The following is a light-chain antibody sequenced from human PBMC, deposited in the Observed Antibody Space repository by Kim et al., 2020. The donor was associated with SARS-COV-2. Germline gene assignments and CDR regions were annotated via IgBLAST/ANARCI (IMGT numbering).Light chain of an antibody. CDR1: ALAKRA. CDR3: QSVDSSGTWV. V-gene: IGLV3-25*03. CDR2: KDS. J-gene: IGLJ3*02. Sequence: SYELTQPFSLSVSPGQTARITCSGDALAKRAAYWYQHKPGQAPLLVIYKDSLRPSGIPERFSGSSPGTTVTLTISGVQADDEADYYCQSVDSSGTWVIGGGTQLTVL.